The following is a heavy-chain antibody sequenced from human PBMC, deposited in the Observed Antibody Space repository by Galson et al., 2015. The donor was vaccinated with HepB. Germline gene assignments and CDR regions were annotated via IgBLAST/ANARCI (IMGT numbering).Heavy chain of an antibody. V-gene: IGHV5-10-1*01. CDR2: IDPSDSYT. J-gene: IGHJ6*02. CDR3: ARHVRAYYDFWSGSGMDV. CDR1: GYSFTSYW. Sequence: QSGAEVKKPGESLRISCKGSGYSFTSYWISWVRQMPGKGLEWMGRIDPSDSYTNYSPSFQGHVTVSADKSISTAYLQWSSLKASDTAMYYCARHVRAYYDFWSGSGMDVWGQGTTVTVSS. D-gene: IGHD3-3*01.